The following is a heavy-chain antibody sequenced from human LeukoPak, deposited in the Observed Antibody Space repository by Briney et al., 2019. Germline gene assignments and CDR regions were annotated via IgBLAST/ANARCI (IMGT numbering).Heavy chain of an antibody. J-gene: IGHJ4*02. CDR3: AREGGCSSTSCYDY. Sequence: GGSLRLSCAVSGFVFSDAWMSWVRQAPGKGLEWVGRIKSKTNGGATDYAAPVKGRFSISRDDSKNTLFLQMYSLRTEDTGVYYCAREGGCSSTSCYDYWGQGTLVTVSS. V-gene: IGHV3-15*01. CDR2: IKSKTNGGAT. CDR1: GFVFSDAW. D-gene: IGHD2-2*01.